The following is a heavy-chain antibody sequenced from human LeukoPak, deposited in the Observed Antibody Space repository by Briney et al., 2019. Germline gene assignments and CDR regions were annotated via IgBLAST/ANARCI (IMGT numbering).Heavy chain of an antibody. V-gene: IGHV3-48*03. CDR2: ISSSGSTI. J-gene: IGHJ4*02. Sequence: GGSLRLSCAASGFTFSSYEMNWVRQAPGKGLEWVSYISSSGSTIYYADSVKGRFTISRDNAKNSLYLQMNSLRAEDTAVYYCARDQARHIVVVTGGLDYWGQGTLVTVSS. CDR3: ARDQARHIVVVTGGLDY. CDR1: GFTFSSYE. D-gene: IGHD2-21*02.